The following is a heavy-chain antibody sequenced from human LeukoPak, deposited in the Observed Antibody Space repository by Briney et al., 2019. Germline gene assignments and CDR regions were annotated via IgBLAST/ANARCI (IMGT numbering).Heavy chain of an antibody. D-gene: IGHD2-15*01. CDR3: ARASDCSGGSCGLWFDP. J-gene: IGHJ5*02. CDR2: IYTSGST. Sequence: SQTLSLTCTVSGGSISSGSYYCSWIRQPAGKGLEWIGRIYTSGSTNYNPSLKSRVTISVDTSKNQFSLKLSSVTAADTAVYYCARASDCSGGSCGLWFDPWGQGTLVTVSS. CDR1: GGSISSGSYY. V-gene: IGHV4-61*02.